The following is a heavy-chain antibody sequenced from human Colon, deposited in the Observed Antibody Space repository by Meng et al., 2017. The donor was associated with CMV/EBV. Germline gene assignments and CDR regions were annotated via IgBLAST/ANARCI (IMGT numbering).Heavy chain of an antibody. V-gene: IGHV3-53*01. J-gene: IGHJ4*02. CDR3: VRSPGYYDSLGQYDY. CDR2: IYRDGST. Sequence: EVQLVVFGGGWMQPGGSLRLSCAVSTVIVSRNYMSWVRQAPGKGLEWVSGIYRDGSTFYADSVKGRFTISRDNSKNTLNLQMNSLRAEDTAVYYCVRSPGYYDSLGQYDYWGRGTLLTVSS. CDR1: TVIVSRNY. D-gene: IGHD3-22*01.